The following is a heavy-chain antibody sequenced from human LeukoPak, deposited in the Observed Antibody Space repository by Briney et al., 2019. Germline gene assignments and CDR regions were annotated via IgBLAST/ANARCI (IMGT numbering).Heavy chain of an antibody. CDR3: VSGKYSSSPYYYGMDV. Sequence: GGSLRLSCAASGFTFSSYAMSWVRQAPGKGLEWVSAISGSGGSTYYADSVKGRFTISRDNPKNTPYLQMNSLRAEDTAVYYCVSGKYSSSPYYYGMDVWGQGTTVTVSS. V-gene: IGHV3-23*01. D-gene: IGHD6-6*01. CDR2: ISGSGGST. J-gene: IGHJ6*02. CDR1: GFTFSSYA.